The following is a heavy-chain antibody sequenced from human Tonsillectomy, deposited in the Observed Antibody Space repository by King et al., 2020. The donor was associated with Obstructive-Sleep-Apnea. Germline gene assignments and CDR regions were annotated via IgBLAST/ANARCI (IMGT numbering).Heavy chain of an antibody. CDR2: INNSGRT. D-gene: IGHD3-10*01. CDR3: ARAGMYYYGSGSYYNPPFDY. Sequence: VQLQQWGAGLLKPSETLSLTCAVYGGSFSGYYWSWIRQPPGKGLEWIGEINNSGRTNYNPSLRSRVTISVDTSKNQFSLKLSSVTAADTAVYYCARAGMYYYGSGSYYNPPFDYWGQGTLVTVSS. J-gene: IGHJ4*02. V-gene: IGHV4-34*01. CDR1: GGSFSGYY.